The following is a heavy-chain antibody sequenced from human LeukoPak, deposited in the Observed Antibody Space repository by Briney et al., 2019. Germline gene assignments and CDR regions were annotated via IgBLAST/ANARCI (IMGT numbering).Heavy chain of an antibody. CDR1: GFTFSSYA. CDR3: ARGTRGYYFDY. CDR2: ISYDGSNK. V-gene: IGHV3-30-3*01. D-gene: IGHD2-8*01. J-gene: IGHJ4*02. Sequence: PGRSLGLSCAASGFTFSSYAMHWVRQAPGKGLEWVAVISYDGSNKYYADSVKGRFTISRDNSKNTLYLQMNSLRAEDTAVYYCARGTRGYYFDYWGQGTLVTVSS.